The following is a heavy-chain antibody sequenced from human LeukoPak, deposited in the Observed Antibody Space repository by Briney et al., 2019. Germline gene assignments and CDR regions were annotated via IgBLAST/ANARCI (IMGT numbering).Heavy chain of an antibody. CDR3: ARGAPRGKYNYMDV. Sequence: PGGSLRLSCAASGFTFSSFDMHWVRQPTGQGLEWVSTIGTASNTYNPSSVKGRFTLSRDNAKNSLYLQMNSLKAGDTAVYYCARGAPRGKYNYMDVWGKGTPVTVSS. D-gene: IGHD1-1*01. CDR2: IGTASNT. CDR1: GFTFSSFD. J-gene: IGHJ6*03. V-gene: IGHV3-13*01.